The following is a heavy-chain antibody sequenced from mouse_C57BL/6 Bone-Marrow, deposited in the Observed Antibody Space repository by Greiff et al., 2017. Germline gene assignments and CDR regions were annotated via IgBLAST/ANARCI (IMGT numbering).Heavy chain of an antibody. CDR3: ARLYYYGSSYPY. D-gene: IGHD1-1*01. Sequence: VQLQQSGPVLVKPGASVKMSCKASGYTFTDYYMNWVKQSHGKSLEWIGVINPYNGGTSYNQKFKGKATLTVDKSSSTAYMELNSLTSEDSAVYYCARLYYYGSSYPYWGQGTLVTVSA. CDR1: GYTFTDYY. V-gene: IGHV1-19*01. CDR2: INPYNGGT. J-gene: IGHJ3*01.